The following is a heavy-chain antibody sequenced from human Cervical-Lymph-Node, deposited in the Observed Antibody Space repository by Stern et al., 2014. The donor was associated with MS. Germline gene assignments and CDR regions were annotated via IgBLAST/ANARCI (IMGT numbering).Heavy chain of an antibody. Sequence: EDQLAESGGGLVQPGGSLRLSCAASGFTFSTYWMHWVRQSPGKGLAWVSRINSDESSTTYADSVKGRFSISRDNDKNALYLQMNSLRAEDTAVYYCARGVMVAATYAYDIWGQGTMVTISS. V-gene: IGHV3-74*02. CDR1: GFTFSTYW. D-gene: IGHD2-15*01. CDR2: INSDESST. CDR3: ARGVMVAATYAYDI. J-gene: IGHJ3*02.